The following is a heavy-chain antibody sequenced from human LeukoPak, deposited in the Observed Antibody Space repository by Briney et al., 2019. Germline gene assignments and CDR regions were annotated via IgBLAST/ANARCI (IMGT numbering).Heavy chain of an antibody. V-gene: IGHV1-69*13. CDR2: IIPIFGTA. CDR1: GGTFSSYA. J-gene: IGHJ3*02. Sequence: SVKVSCKASGGTFSSYAISWVRQAPGQGLEWMGGIIPIFGTANYAQKFQGRVTITADESTSTAYMELSSLRSEDTAVYYCARPNSNSATYDAFDIWGQGTMVTVSS. D-gene: IGHD2/OR15-2a*01. CDR3: ARPNSNSATYDAFDI.